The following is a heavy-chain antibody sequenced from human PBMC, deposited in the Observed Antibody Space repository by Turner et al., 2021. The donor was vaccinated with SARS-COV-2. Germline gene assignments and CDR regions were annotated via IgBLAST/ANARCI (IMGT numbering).Heavy chain of an antibody. Sequence: QLPLQDSGTGLVKPSETLSLHCTVSCGSISSSSYYWGWSRQPPGKGLEWIGSIYYSGSTYDNPSLKSRVTISVDTAKNQFSLKLSSVTAADTAVYYCARLPVGYYGSGSYYHYGMDVWGQGTTVTVSS. J-gene: IGHJ6*02. V-gene: IGHV4-39*01. CDR1: CGSISSSSYY. D-gene: IGHD3-10*01. CDR2: IYYSGST. CDR3: ARLPVGYYGSGSYYHYGMDV.